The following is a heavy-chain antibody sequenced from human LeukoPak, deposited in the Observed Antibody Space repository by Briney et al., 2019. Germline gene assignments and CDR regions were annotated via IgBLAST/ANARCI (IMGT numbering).Heavy chain of an antibody. V-gene: IGHV3-21*01. Sequence: TGGSLRLSCAASGFTFSSYSMNWVRQAPGKGLEWVSSISSSSSYIYYADSVKGRFTISRDNSKNTLYLQMNNLRAEDTAVYYCAREGFPPGVLHWGQGTLVTVSS. CDR3: AREGFPPGVLH. CDR1: GFTFSSYS. D-gene: IGHD2-2*01. J-gene: IGHJ1*01. CDR2: ISSSSSYI.